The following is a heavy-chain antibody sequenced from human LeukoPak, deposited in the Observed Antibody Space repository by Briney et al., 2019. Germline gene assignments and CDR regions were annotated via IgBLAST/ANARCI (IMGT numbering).Heavy chain of an antibody. CDR1: GGTFSSYA. V-gene: IGHV1-69*04. D-gene: IGHD5-12*01. CDR2: IIPILGIA. CDR3: ASADIVATTVDY. Sequence: VASVKVSCKASGGTFSSYAISWVRQAPGQGLEWMGRIIPILGIANYAQKFQGRVTITADKSTSTAYMELSSLRSEDMAVYYCASADIVATTVDYWGQGTLVTVSS. J-gene: IGHJ4*02.